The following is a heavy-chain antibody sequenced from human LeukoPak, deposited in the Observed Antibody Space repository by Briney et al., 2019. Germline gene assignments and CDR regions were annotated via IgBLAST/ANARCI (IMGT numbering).Heavy chain of an antibody. Sequence: GGSLRLSCVVSGFTFSNYWMSWVRQAPGKGLEWVANIKQDGSETHYVDSLRGRFTISRDNAKNSLYLQINSLRAEDTAVYYCARDHALMGATGVCGYWGQGTLVTVAS. CDR3: ARDHALMGATGVCGY. CDR2: IKQDGSET. CDR1: GFTFSNYW. D-gene: IGHD1-26*01. J-gene: IGHJ4*02. V-gene: IGHV3-7*03.